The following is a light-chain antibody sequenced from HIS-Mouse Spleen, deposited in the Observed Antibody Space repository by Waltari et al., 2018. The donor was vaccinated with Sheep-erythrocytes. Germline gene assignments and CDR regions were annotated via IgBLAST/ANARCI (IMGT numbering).Light chain of an antibody. CDR2: GAS. V-gene: IGKV3-15*01. CDR1: QSVSSN. J-gene: IGKJ4*01. CDR3: QQYNNWPPLT. Sequence: EIVMTQSPATLSVSPGERATLSCRASQSVSSNLPWYQQKPGQAPRLLIYGASTRATGIPARFSGSGSVTEFTLTISSLQSEDFAVYYCQQYNNWPPLTFGGGTKVEIK.